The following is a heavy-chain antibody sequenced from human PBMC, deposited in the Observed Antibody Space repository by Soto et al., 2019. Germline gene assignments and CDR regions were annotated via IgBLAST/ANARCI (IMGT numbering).Heavy chain of an antibody. CDR2: IYYSGST. D-gene: IGHD3-3*01. Sequence: SLTCTVSGGSISSYYWSWIRQPPGKGLEWIGYIYYSGSTNYNPSLKSRVTISVDTSKNQFSLKLSSVTAADTAVYYCARALLHYDFWSGYSYDFDYWGQGTLVTVSS. J-gene: IGHJ4*02. CDR1: GGSISSYY. CDR3: ARALLHYDFWSGYSYDFDY. V-gene: IGHV4-59*01.